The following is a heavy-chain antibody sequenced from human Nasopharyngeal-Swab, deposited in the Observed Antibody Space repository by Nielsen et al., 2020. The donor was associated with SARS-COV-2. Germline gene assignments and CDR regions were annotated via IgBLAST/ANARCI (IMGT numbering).Heavy chain of an antibody. CDR3: ARDAPAHYGAFY. J-gene: IGHJ4*02. Sequence: GGSLRLSCAASGFTFSSFGMHWVRQAPGEGLEWVAFIAHDASNEYYGDSVKGRFSISRDSSKNTLYLQMDSLRGEDTAVYYCARDAPAHYGAFYWGRGTRVTVSS. CDR2: IAHDASNE. V-gene: IGHV3-30*03. CDR1: GFTFSSFG. D-gene: IGHD4-17*01.